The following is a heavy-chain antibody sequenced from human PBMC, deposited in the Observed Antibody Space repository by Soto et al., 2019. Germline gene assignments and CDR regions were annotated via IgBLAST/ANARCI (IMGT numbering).Heavy chain of an antibody. CDR3: AKPSFYGDYVYYFDY. V-gene: IGHV1-69*12. CDR2: IIPIFGTA. Sequence: QVQLVQSGAEVKKPGSSVKVSCKASGGTFSSYAINWVRQAPGQGLEWMGGIIPIFGTANYAQKFQGRVTTTADESTSTAYMGLRSLRSEDTAVYYCAKPSFYGDYVYYFDYWGQGSLVTVSS. CDR1: GGTFSSYA. D-gene: IGHD4-17*01. J-gene: IGHJ4*02.